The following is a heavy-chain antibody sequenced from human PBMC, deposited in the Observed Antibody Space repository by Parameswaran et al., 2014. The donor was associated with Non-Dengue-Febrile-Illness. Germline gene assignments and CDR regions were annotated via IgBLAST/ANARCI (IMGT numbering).Heavy chain of an antibody. V-gene: IGHV3-48*03. CDR2: ISSSGSTI. D-gene: IGHD2-15*01. Sequence: VRQAPGKGLEWVSYISSSGSTIYYADSVKGRFTISRDNAKNSLYLQMNSLRAEDTAVYYCARFDCSGGSCYSRGGMDVWGQGTTVTVSS. J-gene: IGHJ6*02. CDR3: ARFDCSGGSCYSRGGMDV.